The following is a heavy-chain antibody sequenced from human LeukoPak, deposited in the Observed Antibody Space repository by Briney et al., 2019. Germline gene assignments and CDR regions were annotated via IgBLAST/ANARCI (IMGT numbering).Heavy chain of an antibody. J-gene: IGHJ4*02. Sequence: GRSLRLSCAASGFTFSSYSMNCVRQAPGKGLGWVSSISSISSYIYYADSVKGRFTISRDNAKNSLYLQMNSLRAEDTAVYYCARDLDTAMVGGHDYWGQGTLVTVSS. D-gene: IGHD5-18*01. CDR3: ARDLDTAMVGGHDY. CDR1: GFTFSSYS. V-gene: IGHV3-21*01. CDR2: ISSISSYI.